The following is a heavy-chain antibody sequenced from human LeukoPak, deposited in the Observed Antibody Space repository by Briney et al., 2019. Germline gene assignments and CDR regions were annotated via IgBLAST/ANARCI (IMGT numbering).Heavy chain of an antibody. V-gene: IGHV3-21*01. CDR3: ARDFSSWTLFDYYYMDV. Sequence: GGSLRLSCAASGFTFSSYSMNWVRQAPGKGLEWVSSISSSSRYIYYADSVKGRFTISRDNAKNSLYLQMNSLRAEDTAVYYCARDFSSWTLFDYYYMDVWGKGTTITVSS. J-gene: IGHJ6*03. CDR1: GFTFSSYS. D-gene: IGHD6-13*01. CDR2: ISSSSRYI.